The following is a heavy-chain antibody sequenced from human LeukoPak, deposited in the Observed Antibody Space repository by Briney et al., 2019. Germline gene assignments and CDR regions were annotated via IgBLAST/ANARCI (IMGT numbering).Heavy chain of an antibody. J-gene: IGHJ4*02. D-gene: IGHD5-18*01. CDR1: GYSISSGYY. V-gene: IGHV4-38-2*02. Sequence: SETLSLTCAVSGYSISSGYYWGWIRQPPGKGLEWIGSIYHSGSTYYNPSLKSRVTISVDTSKNQFSLKLSSVTAADTAVYYCAREGGYSYGYPYYFDYWGKGTLVTVSS. CDR3: AREGGYSYGYPYYFDY. CDR2: IYHSGST.